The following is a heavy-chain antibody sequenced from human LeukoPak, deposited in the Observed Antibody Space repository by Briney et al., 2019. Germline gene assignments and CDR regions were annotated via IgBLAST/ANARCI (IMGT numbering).Heavy chain of an antibody. CDR3: ARDFTSQNFFDH. D-gene: IGHD2/OR15-2a*01. CDR2: SGHGVT. J-gene: IGHJ4*01. Sequence: GGSLRLSCAASGFIFSDSSMNWVRQAPGKGLEWVSSSGHGVTYYADSVKGRFTISRDDAKNSLFLQMNNLRAEDTAIYYCARDFTSQNFFDHWGQGTLVTVSS. V-gene: IGHV3-21*01. CDR1: GFIFSDSS.